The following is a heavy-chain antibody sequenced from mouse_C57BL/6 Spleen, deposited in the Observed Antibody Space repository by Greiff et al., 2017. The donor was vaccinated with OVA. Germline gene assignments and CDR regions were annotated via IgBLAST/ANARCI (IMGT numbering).Heavy chain of an antibody. J-gene: IGHJ1*03. CDR3: ARKVYYYGSSYTYWYFDV. Sequence: QVHVKQPGAELVKPGASVKMSCKASGYTFTSYWITWVKQRPGQGLEWIGDIYPGSGSTNYNEKFKSKATLTVDTSSSTAYMQLSSLTSEDSAVYYCARKVYYYGSSYTYWYFDVWGTGTTVTVSS. CDR2: IYPGSGST. CDR1: GYTFTSYW. V-gene: IGHV1-55*01. D-gene: IGHD1-1*01.